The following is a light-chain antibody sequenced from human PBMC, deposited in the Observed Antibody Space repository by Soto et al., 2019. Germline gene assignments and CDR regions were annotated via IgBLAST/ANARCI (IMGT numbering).Light chain of an antibody. V-gene: IGKV3-20*01. CDR3: QQYGSSRT. Sequence: EIVLTQTPATLSLSPGERATLSCRASQSLSTYLAWYQQKPGQAPRLLIYGASSRATGIPDRFSGSGSGTDFTLTISRLEPEDFAVYYCQQYGSSRTFGQGTKVDIK. CDR2: GAS. J-gene: IGKJ1*01. CDR1: QSLSTY.